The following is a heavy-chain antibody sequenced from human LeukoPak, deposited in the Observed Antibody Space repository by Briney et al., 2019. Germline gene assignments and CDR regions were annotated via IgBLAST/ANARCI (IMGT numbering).Heavy chain of an antibody. V-gene: IGHV1-2*02. CDR1: GYTFTDYY. D-gene: IGHD2-21*02. CDR3: ARVGYCGGDCYPLDY. CDR2: INPNSGDT. J-gene: IGHJ4*02. Sequence: ASVKVSCKASGYTFTDYYMNWVRQAPGQGLEWMGWINPNSGDTKYSQKFQGRVTMTRDTSINTAFMDLSRLRSDDTAVYYCARVGYCGGDCYPLDYWGQGTLVTVSS.